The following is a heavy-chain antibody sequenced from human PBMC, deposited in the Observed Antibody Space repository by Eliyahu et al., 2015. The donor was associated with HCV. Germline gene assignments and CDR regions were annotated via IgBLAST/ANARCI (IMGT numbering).Heavy chain of an antibody. CDR1: GFFFXXAW. D-gene: IGHD3-10*01. CDR3: TTGAPGGFDYYLDV. CDR2: IKSKTDGXTT. Sequence: EVQLVXSGGGLVXPGGSXRLXCAAXGFFFXXAWMSWVXQAPGKGLEWIGRIKSKTDGXTTDYAAPVKGRFTISRDDSKSTLYLQMNSLKTEDTAVYYCTTGAPGGFDYYLDVWGQGTTVTVSS. V-gene: IGHV3-15*01. J-gene: IGHJ6*03.